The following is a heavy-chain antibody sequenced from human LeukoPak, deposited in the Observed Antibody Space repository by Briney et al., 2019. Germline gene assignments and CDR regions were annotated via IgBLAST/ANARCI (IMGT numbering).Heavy chain of an antibody. CDR1: GFTFITCA. D-gene: IGHD6-19*01. J-gene: IGHJ4*02. Sequence: PGGSLRLSCAASGFTFITCAMHWVRQAPGKGLEWVAVISYHGSNKDYADPVKGRFAISRDNSKNTLYLEMNSLRAEDTAVYYCAREGPVAGNFDYWGQGTLVTVSS. V-gene: IGHV3-30*09. CDR3: AREGPVAGNFDY. CDR2: ISYHGSNK.